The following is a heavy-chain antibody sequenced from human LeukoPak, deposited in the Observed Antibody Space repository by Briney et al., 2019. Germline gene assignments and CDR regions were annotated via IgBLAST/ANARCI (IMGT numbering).Heavy chain of an antibody. CDR3: ARGSEYSGTPGAFDI. Sequence: GGSLRLSCAASGFTFSSYSMNWVRQAPGKGLEWVSSISSSSSYIYYADSVKGRFTISRDNAKNSLYLQMNSLRAEDTAAYYCARGSEYSGTPGAFDIWGQGTMVTVSS. J-gene: IGHJ3*02. CDR1: GFTFSSYS. V-gene: IGHV3-21*01. D-gene: IGHD1-26*01. CDR2: ISSSSSYI.